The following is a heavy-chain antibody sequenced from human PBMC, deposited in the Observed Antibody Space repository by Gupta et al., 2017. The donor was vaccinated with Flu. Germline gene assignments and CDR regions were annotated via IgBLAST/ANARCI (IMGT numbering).Heavy chain of an antibody. CDR1: GNTFTNYY. Sequence: QVQLVQSGAEVKKPGASVKVSCKASGNTFTNYYFNWVRQAPGQGLEWMGMINPSGGSTRYAQKFQGRVTITRDTSTSTVYMNLSSLRSEDTAIYYCSKDLGSGGDYYYYMDVWGKGTTVTVSS. V-gene: IGHV1-46*01. J-gene: IGHJ6*03. D-gene: IGHD2-15*01. CDR2: INPSGGST. CDR3: SKDLGSGGDYYYYMDV.